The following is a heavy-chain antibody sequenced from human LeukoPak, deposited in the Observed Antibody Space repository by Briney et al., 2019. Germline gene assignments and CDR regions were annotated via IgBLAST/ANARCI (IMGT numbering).Heavy chain of an antibody. D-gene: IGHD6-13*01. Sequence: GGSLRLSCAASGFTFSSYAMSWVRQAPGKGLEWVSATSGSGGSTYYADSVKGRFTISRDNAKNSVYLQMSSLRAEDTGVYYCATTLNIATPGHLWGQGALVTVSS. CDR3: ATTLNIATPGHL. CDR1: GFTFSSYA. CDR2: TSGSGGST. J-gene: IGHJ4*02. V-gene: IGHV3-23*01.